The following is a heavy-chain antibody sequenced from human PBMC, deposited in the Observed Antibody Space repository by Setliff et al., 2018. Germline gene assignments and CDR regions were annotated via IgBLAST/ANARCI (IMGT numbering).Heavy chain of an antibody. CDR1: GGSISNFY. CDR3: ARLSPYNTGPPFDY. J-gene: IGHJ4*02. D-gene: IGHD2-8*02. CDR2: ISPGRSI. Sequence: PSETLSLTCSVSGGSISNFYWSWIRQPPGKGLEWIGSISPGRSINYNPSLRSRVTTSGDTSKNQISLNLSSGTAADTAVYYCARLSPYNTGPPFDYWGQGTLVTVSS. V-gene: IGHV4-59*08.